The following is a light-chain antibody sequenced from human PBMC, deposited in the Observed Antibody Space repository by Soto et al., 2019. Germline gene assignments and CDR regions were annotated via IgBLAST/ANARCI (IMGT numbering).Light chain of an antibody. CDR2: DAS. Sequence: EIVLTQSPATLSLSPGEIATLSCRASQSVSRYLAWYQQKPGQAHRLLIYDASNRATGIPARFSGGGSGTDFTLTISSLEPEDFAVYYCQQRFNWPRFTFGQGTKLEIK. CDR1: QSVSRY. V-gene: IGKV3-11*01. J-gene: IGKJ2*01. CDR3: QQRFNWPRFT.